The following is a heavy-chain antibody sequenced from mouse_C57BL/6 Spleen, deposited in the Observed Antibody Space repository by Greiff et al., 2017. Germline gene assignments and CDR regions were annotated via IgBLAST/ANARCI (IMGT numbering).Heavy chain of an antibody. Sequence: QVQLQQSGAELVRPGASVTLSCKASGYTFTDYEMHWVKQTPVHGLEWIGAIDPETGGTAYNQTLTGKAILTADKSSSTAYMELRSLTSEDSAVYYCTREGWLRAIDYWGQGTSVTVSS. V-gene: IGHV1-15*01. CDR2: IDPETGGT. CDR3: TREGWLRAIDY. CDR1: GYTFTDYE. D-gene: IGHD2-3*01. J-gene: IGHJ4*01.